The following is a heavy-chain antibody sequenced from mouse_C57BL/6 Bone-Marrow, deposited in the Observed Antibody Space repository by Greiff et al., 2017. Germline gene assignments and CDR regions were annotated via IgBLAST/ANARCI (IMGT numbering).Heavy chain of an antibody. CDR3: ARSKRRIEPFAY. J-gene: IGHJ3*01. Sequence: VQLQQPGAELVKPGASVKLSCKASGYTFTRSWMHWVKQRPGQGLEWIGMIHPNSGSTNYNEKFKSKATLTVDKSYSTAYMQLSSLTSEDSAVYYCARSKRRIEPFAYWGQGTLVTVSA. CDR1: GYTFTRSW. V-gene: IGHV1-64*01. CDR2: IHPNSGST.